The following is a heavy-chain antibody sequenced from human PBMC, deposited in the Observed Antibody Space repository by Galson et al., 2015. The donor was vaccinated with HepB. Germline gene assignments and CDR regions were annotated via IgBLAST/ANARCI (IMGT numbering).Heavy chain of an antibody. Sequence: SETLSLTCTVSGGSIDFSYWTWIRQPPGKGLEWIGYFYYSGSTNYNPSLKSRVTISVDTSKNQFSLKLNSVTAADTAVYYCAKARANWVLDIDYWGQGTLVTVSS. CDR2: FYYSGST. J-gene: IGHJ4*02. D-gene: IGHD1-1*01. V-gene: IGHV4-59*01. CDR1: GGSIDFSY. CDR3: AKARANWVLDIDY.